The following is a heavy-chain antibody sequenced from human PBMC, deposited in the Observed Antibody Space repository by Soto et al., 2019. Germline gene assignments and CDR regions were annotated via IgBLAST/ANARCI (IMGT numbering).Heavy chain of an antibody. D-gene: IGHD3-9*01. V-gene: IGHV4-34*01. CDR2: INHSGST. CDR1: GGSFSGYY. Sequence: SETLSLTCAVYGGSFSGYYWSWIRQPPGKALEWIGEINHSGSTNYNPSLKSRVTISVDTSKNQFSLKLSSVTAADTAVYYPDGSADSYYDIVSWGQGPTVTV. J-gene: IGHJ6*02. CDR3: DGSADSYYDIVS.